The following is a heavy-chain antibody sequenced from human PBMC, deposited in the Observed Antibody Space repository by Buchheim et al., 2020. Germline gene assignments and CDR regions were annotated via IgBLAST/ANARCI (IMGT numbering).Heavy chain of an antibody. V-gene: IGHV3-30*18. J-gene: IGHJ4*02. Sequence: QVQLVESGGAVVQPGRSLRLSCAASGFTFSTYGMHWVRQAPGKGLEWVAVISYDGRKKHYEDSVKGRFTISRDNSKNTVHLQMNSLRAEDTAVYYCAKDPYSGYDLGAFDYWGQETL. CDR3: AKDPYSGYDLGAFDY. CDR2: ISYDGRKK. CDR1: GFTFSTYG. D-gene: IGHD5-12*01.